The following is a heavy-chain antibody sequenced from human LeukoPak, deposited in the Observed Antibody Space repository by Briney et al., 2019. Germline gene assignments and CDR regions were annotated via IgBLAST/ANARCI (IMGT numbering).Heavy chain of an antibody. CDR2: ISSSSSYI. CDR3: AKDSPSPRGEDY. Sequence: GGSLRLSCVASGFTFSSYSMNWVRQAPGKGLEWVSSISSSSSYIYYADSVKGRFTISRDNAKNSLYLQMNSLRAEDTAVYYCAKDSPSPRGEDYWGQGTLVTVSS. D-gene: IGHD3-10*01. V-gene: IGHV3-21*04. J-gene: IGHJ4*02. CDR1: GFTFSSYS.